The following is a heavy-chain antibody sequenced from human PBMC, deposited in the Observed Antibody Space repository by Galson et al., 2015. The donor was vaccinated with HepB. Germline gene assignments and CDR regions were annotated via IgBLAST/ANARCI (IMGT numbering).Heavy chain of an antibody. D-gene: IGHD3-10*01. CDR3: AKFYGTELLWFGELWD. CDR1: GFTFSSYG. Sequence: SLRLSCAASGFTFSSYGMSWVRQAPGKGLEWVSTISGSGGNTYYADSVKGRFTISRDNSKNTLSLQMNSLRDEYTSVYYCAKFYGTELLWFGELWDWGQGTLVTVSS. CDR2: ISGSGGNT. J-gene: IGHJ4*02. V-gene: IGHV3-23*01.